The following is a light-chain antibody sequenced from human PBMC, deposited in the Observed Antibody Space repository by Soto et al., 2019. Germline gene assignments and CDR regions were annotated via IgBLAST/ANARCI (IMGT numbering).Light chain of an antibody. CDR1: QTVSSY. CDR2: DAT. V-gene: IGKV3-11*01. J-gene: IGKJ2*01. Sequence: EIVLTQSPATLSLYPGERATLSCRASQTVSSYLAWYQQKPGQAPRLLIYDATNRATGIPDRFSVSGSGTDFSRTIISLEPVDVAVYYCQQHYNWLPDKFGQVTKLEIK. CDR3: QQHYNWLPDK.